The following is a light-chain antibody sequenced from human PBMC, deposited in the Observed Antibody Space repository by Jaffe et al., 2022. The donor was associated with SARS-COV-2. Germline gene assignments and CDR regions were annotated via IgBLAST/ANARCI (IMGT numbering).Light chain of an antibody. Sequence: EVVMTQSPATLSVSPGERASLSCRASQSVSSNVAWYQQKPGQVPRLLISGASTRATGVPARFSGSGSGTEFTLTIASLQSEDFAVYHCQQYNNWPYTFGQGTKLEIK. CDR1: QSVSSN. CDR3: QQYNNWPYT. CDR2: GAS. V-gene: IGKV3-15*01. J-gene: IGKJ2*01.